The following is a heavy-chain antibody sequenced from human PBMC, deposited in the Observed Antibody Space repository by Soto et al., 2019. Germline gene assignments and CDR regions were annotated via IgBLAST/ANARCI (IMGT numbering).Heavy chain of an antibody. J-gene: IGHJ4*02. Sequence: QVQLVESGGGVVQPGRSLRLSCAASGFTFSSYGMHWVRQAPGKGLEWVAVIWYDGSNKYYADSVKGRFTISRDNSKNTLYLQMNSLRAEDTAVYYCARYCYFPSSNYDSSGYYGENDYWGQGTLVTVSS. V-gene: IGHV3-33*01. CDR1: GFTFSSYG. D-gene: IGHD3-22*01. CDR2: IWYDGSNK. CDR3: ARYCYFPSSNYDSSGYYGENDY.